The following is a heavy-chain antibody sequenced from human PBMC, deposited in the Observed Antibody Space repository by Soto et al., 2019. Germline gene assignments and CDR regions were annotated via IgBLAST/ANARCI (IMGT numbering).Heavy chain of an antibody. CDR1: GFTFSSYW. Sequence: PGGSLRLSCAASGFTFSSYWMSWVRQAPGKGLEWVANIKPDGSEKYYVDNVRGRFTISRDNVENSLNLQMNSLRAEDAALYYCARDEARPLGYWGQGTLVTVSS. V-gene: IGHV3-7*01. CDR3: ARDEARPLGY. CDR2: IKPDGSEK. D-gene: IGHD6-6*01. J-gene: IGHJ4*02.